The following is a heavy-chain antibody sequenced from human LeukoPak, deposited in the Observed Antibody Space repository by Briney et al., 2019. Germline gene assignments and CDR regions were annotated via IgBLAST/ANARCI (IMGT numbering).Heavy chain of an antibody. J-gene: IGHJ6*02. CDR1: GFTFSSYA. V-gene: IGHV3-30-3*01. D-gene: IGHD4-11*01. CDR3: ARGPTTRGYYYYYGMDV. CDR2: ISYDGSNK. Sequence: GGSLRLSCAASGFTFSSYAMHWVRQAPGKGLEWVAVISYDGSNKYYADSVKGRFTISRDNSKNTLYLQMNSLRAEDTAVYYCARGPTTRGYYYYYGMDVWGQGTTVTVSS.